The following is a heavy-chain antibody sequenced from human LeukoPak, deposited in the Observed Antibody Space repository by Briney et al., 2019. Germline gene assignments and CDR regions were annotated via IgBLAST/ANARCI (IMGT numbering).Heavy chain of an antibody. CDR2: INTRTGYT. V-gene: IGHV1-3*03. J-gene: IGHJ4*02. CDR1: GYTFYNYA. CDR3: ARDSGRGWYEFQ. D-gene: IGHD6-19*01. Sequence: ASVKVSCKASGYTFYNYAIHWLRQAPGQGLEWMGWINTRTGYTEYSQKFQGRVSITKDTPESTAYMELRSLRSEDMAVYYCARDSGRGWYEFQWGQGTLVTVSS.